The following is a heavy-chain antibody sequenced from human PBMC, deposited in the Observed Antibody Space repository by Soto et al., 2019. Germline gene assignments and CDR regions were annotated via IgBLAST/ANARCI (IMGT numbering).Heavy chain of an antibody. Sequence: GGSLRLSCAASGFNFDDHNMHWVRQAPGKGLEWVSLINRDGGSTSYADSVKGRFTISRDNSKNSLYLEMNSLKAEDTALYYCAKDTGTTSSFYYYAMDVWGPGTTVTVSS. CDR1: GFNFDDHN. D-gene: IGHD1-7*01. CDR3: AKDTGTTSSFYYYAMDV. V-gene: IGHV3-43*01. CDR2: INRDGGST. J-gene: IGHJ6*02.